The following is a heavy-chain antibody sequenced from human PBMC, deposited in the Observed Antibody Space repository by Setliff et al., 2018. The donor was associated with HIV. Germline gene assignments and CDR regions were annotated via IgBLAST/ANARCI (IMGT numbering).Heavy chain of an antibody. CDR3: ARDHIDWPEGPDY. J-gene: IGHJ4*02. CDR1: GYTFTSYG. V-gene: IGHV1-18*01. D-gene: IGHD3-9*01. Sequence: ASVKVSCKASGYTFTSYGISWVRQAPGQGLEWMGWISGYSGNTNYAQKFQGRVTMTTDTSTTTAYMDLRSLRSDDTAMYFCARDHIDWPEGPDYWGQGTLVTVSS. CDR2: ISGYSGNT.